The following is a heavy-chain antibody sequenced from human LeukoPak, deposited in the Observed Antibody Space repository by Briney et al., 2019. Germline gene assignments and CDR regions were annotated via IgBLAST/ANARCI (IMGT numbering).Heavy chain of an antibody. V-gene: IGHV4-39*07. CDR1: GGSISSSSYY. CDR3: ARAEGYYGYYYMDV. J-gene: IGHJ6*03. CDR2: IYYSGST. Sequence: PSETLSLTCTVSGGSISSSSYYWGWIRQPPGKGLEWIGSIYYSGSTYYNPSLKSRVTISVDTSKNQFSLKLSSVTAADTAMYYCARAEGYYGYYYMDVWGKGTTVTISS. D-gene: IGHD3-22*01.